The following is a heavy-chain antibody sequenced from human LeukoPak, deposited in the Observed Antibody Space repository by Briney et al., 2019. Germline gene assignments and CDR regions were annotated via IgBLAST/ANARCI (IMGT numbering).Heavy chain of an antibody. CDR2: ISYIGST. CDR1: ADSFSSHY. Sequence: PSETLSLTCAVSADSFSSHYWTWIRQPPGKELEWIGYISYIGSTNYNPSLKSRVTISIDTSKNQFSLKLSSVTAADTAVYYCARDLVTVTKGFDIWGQGTMVTVSS. J-gene: IGHJ3*02. D-gene: IGHD4-17*01. CDR3: ARDLVTVTKGFDI. V-gene: IGHV4-59*11.